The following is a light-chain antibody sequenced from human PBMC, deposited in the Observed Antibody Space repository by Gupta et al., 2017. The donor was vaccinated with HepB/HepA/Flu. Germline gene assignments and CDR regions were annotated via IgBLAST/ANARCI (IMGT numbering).Light chain of an antibody. J-gene: IGKJ1*01. Sequence: TVMTQSPATLSVSPGERATLSCRASQSVNSNLAWYQQKPGQAPTLLIYDASTRATGIPARFSGGGSGTDFTLNISSLQSEDFAVYYCQQYNDWPPWTFGQGTKVEIK. CDR2: DAS. V-gene: IGKV3D-15*01. CDR1: QSVNSN. CDR3: QQYNDWPPWT.